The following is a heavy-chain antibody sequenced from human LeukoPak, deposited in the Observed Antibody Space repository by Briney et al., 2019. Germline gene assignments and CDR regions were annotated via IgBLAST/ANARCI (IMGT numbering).Heavy chain of an antibody. CDR1: GYTFIDYY. Sequence: WSSVKVSCKASGYTFIDYYIHWVRQAPGQGLEWLGWINPNSGGTNYAQKVQGRVNLIRETSINTAYMELSRLTSDDTALYYCARSGSRGRSYHDAFDIWGQGTMVTVSS. CDR2: INPNSGGT. CDR3: ARSGSRGRSYHDAFDI. D-gene: IGHD3-16*02. J-gene: IGHJ3*02. V-gene: IGHV1-2*02.